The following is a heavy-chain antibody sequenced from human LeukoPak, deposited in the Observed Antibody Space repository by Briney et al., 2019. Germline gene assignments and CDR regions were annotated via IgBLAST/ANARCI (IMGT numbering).Heavy chain of an antibody. CDR3: ARQGYTLKYHRTYMDV. CDR1: EFTFSAHA. V-gene: IGHV3-30*06. J-gene: IGHJ6*03. CDR2: ISSDGSNK. D-gene: IGHD5-18*01. Sequence: PGGSLRLSCDASEFTFSAHAMHWVRQAPGKGLEWVALISSDGSNKYYAGSVTGRFAISRDTPKKTLYLHMNSLQVEDTAVYFCARQGYTLKYHRTYMDVWGKGTTVTVSS.